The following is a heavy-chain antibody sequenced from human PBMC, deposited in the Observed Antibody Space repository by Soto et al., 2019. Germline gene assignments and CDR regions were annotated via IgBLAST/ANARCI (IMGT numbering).Heavy chain of an antibody. CDR1: GDSISTVDYF. CDR3: ARGRYCLTGRCFPNWFDS. J-gene: IGHJ5*01. D-gene: IGHD2-15*01. CDR2: IYKSATT. Sequence: QVQLLESGPGLVKPSQTLSLTCSVSGDSISTVDYFWAWIRQPPGQALEYIGYIYKSATTYYNPSLESRVAPSLDTSKSQFSLNVTSVPAADTAVYFCARGRYCLTGRCFPNWFDSWGQGTLVTVSS. V-gene: IGHV4-30-4*01.